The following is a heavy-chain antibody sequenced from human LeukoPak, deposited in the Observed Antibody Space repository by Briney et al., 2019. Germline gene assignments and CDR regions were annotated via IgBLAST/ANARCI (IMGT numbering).Heavy chain of an antibody. Sequence: GGSLRLSCAASGFTFSSYAMSWVRQAPGKGLEWVSAISGSGGSTYYADSVKGRFTISRDNSKNTLYLQMNSLRAEDTAVYYCAKGGCSGGSCYLDYWGQGTLVTVSS. CDR3: AKGGCSGGSCYLDY. CDR1: GFTFSSYA. J-gene: IGHJ4*02. V-gene: IGHV3-23*01. D-gene: IGHD2-15*01. CDR2: ISGSGGST.